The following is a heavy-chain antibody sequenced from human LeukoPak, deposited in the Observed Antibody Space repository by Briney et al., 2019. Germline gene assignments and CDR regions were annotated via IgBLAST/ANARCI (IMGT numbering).Heavy chain of an antibody. CDR1: GFTFSSYA. CDR3: AARSGWIDY. V-gene: IGHV3-23*01. D-gene: IGHD6-19*01. CDR2: IRGSGGST. J-gene: IGHJ4*02. Sequence: GGSLRLSCAASGFTFSSYAMSWVRQAPGKGLEWVSAIRGSGGSTYYADPVKGRFTISRDNSKNTLYLQMNSLRAEDTAVYYCAARSGWIDYWGQGTLVTVSS.